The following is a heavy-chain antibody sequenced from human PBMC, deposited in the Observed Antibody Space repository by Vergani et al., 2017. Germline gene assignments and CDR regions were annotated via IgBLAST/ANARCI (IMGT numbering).Heavy chain of an antibody. CDR1: GQSISSGYY. CDR2: IYYSGTT. J-gene: IGHJ6*02. Sequence: QGQLQESGPGLVKPSETLSLTCAVSGQSISSGYYWGWIRQPPRKGLEWIGSIYYSGTTYYNPSLNSRVTISVDTSKNQFSLRLNSVTAADTAVYYCVRLPGARTKWDDGYYYPYGMGVWGQGTTVTGS. V-gene: IGHV4-38-2*01. CDR3: VRLPGARTKWDDGYYYPYGMGV. D-gene: IGHD1-1*01.